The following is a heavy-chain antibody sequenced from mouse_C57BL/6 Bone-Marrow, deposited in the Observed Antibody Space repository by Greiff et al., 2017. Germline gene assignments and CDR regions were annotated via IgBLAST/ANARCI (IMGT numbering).Heavy chain of an antibody. J-gene: IGHJ1*03. CDR3: SIFYYGSPHWYFDV. CDR2: IYPGSGST. CDR1: GYTFTSYW. D-gene: IGHD1-1*01. V-gene: IGHV1-55*01. Sequence: QVQLQQSGAELVKPGASVKMSCKASGYTFTSYWITWVKQRPGQGLEWIGDIYPGSGSTNYNEKFKSKATLTVDTSSSTAYMQLSSLTSEDSAVYYCSIFYYGSPHWYFDVWGTGTTVTVSS.